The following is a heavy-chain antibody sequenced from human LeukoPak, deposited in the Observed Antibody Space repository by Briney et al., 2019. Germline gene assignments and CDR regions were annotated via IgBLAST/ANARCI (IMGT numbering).Heavy chain of an antibody. V-gene: IGHV3-30-3*01. CDR3: ARRTGTTPLNY. CDR2: ISYDGSDK. Sequence: PGRSLRLSCAASGFTFSSYAMHWVRPAPGKGLEWVAIISYDGSDKYYADSVKGRLTISRDNSKSTLYLQMNSLRAEDTAVYYCARRTGTTPLNYWGQGTLVTVSS. D-gene: IGHD1/OR15-1a*01. J-gene: IGHJ4*02. CDR1: GFTFSSYA.